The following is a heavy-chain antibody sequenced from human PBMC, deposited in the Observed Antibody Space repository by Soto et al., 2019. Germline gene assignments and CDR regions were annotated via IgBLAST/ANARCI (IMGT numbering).Heavy chain of an antibody. CDR2: ISYDGSNK. V-gene: IGHV3-30-3*01. CDR1: GFTFSSYA. J-gene: IGHJ4*02. CDR3: ARDSRWEGPTY. D-gene: IGHD1-26*01. Sequence: PGGSLRLSCAASGFTFSSYAMHWVRQAPGKGLEWVAVISYDGSNKYYADSVKGRFTISRDNSKNTLYLQMNSLRAEDTAVYYCARDSRWEGPTYWGQGTLVTVSS.